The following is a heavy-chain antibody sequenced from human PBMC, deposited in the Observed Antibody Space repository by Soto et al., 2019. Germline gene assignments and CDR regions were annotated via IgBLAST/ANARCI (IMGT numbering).Heavy chain of an antibody. J-gene: IGHJ6*02. Sequence: GGSLRLSCAASGFTFSSYSMNWVRQAPGKGLEWVSSISSSSSYIYYADSVKGRFTISRDNAKNSLYLQMNSLRAEDTAVYYCARDWGSGWHYGMDVWGQGTTVTVSS. CDR3: ARDWGSGWHYGMDV. D-gene: IGHD6-19*01. V-gene: IGHV3-21*01. CDR2: ISSSSSYI. CDR1: GFTFSSYS.